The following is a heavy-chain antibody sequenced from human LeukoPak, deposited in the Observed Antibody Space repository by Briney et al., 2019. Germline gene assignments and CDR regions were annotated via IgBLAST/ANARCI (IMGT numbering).Heavy chain of an antibody. V-gene: IGHV5-51*01. CDR3: ARGGPLDF. J-gene: IGHJ4*02. CDR2: IYPSDSDT. Sequence: RGESLKISCKGSGYSFTSYWIGWVRQMPGKGLEWMGVIYPSDSDTRYSPSFQGQVTISADNSISTTYLQWTSLKASDTAMYYCARGGPLDFWGQGTLVTVSS. CDR1: GYSFTSYW. D-gene: IGHD1-26*01.